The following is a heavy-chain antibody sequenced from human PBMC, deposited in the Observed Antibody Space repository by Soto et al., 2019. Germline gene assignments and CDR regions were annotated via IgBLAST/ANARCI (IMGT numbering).Heavy chain of an antibody. Sequence: SETLSLTCTVSGDSISSYYWSWIRQPPGKGLEWIGYIYYSGSTDYNPSLKSRVTISVDTSKNQFSLKLSSVTAADTAVYYCARVRDSYGSGSYHYYMDVWGKGTTVTVSS. D-gene: IGHD3-10*01. CDR3: ARVRDSYGSGSYHYYMDV. J-gene: IGHJ6*03. CDR2: IYYSGST. V-gene: IGHV4-59*01. CDR1: GDSISSYY.